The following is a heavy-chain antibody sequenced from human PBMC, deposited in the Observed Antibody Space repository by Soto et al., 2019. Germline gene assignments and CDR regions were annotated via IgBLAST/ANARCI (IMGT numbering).Heavy chain of an antibody. Sequence: GGSLRLSCAASGFTFSSYSMNWVRQAPGKGLEWVSSISSSSSYIYYADSVKGRFTISRDNAKNSLYLQMNSLRAEDTAVYYCARHSSSWYDVFAFDIWVQGTMVTVSS. V-gene: IGHV3-21*01. CDR1: GFTFSSYS. J-gene: IGHJ3*02. CDR3: ARHSSSWYDVFAFDI. CDR2: ISSSSSYI. D-gene: IGHD6-13*01.